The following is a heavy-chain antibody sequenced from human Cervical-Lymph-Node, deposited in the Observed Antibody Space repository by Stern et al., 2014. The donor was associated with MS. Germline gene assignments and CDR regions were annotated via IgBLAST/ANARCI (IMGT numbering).Heavy chain of an antibody. Sequence: VQLVESGAEVKKPGSSVKVSCKASGDTFSNFDISWVRQAPGHGPEWLGGITPLFGTANYAQMFQGRLTFTADESTSTTYMELSSLRSEDTAVYYCASHQAGIAAYWGQGTLVTVSS. J-gene: IGHJ4*02. V-gene: IGHV1-69*01. CDR2: ITPLFGTA. CDR3: ASHQAGIAAY. CDR1: GDTFSNFD. D-gene: IGHD6-13*01.